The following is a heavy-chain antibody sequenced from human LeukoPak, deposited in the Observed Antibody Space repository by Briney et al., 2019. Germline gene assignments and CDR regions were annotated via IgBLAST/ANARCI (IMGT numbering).Heavy chain of an antibody. CDR2: IYTSGST. Sequence: SQTLSLTCTVSGGSISSGSYHWSWIRQPAGKGLEWIGRIYTSGSTNYNPSLKSRVTISVDTSKNQFSLKLSSVTAADTAVYYCARYYPANSSSWYYQGYYYYYMDVWGKGTTVTVSS. CDR3: ARYYPANSSSWYYQGYYYYYMDV. V-gene: IGHV4-61*02. D-gene: IGHD6-13*01. CDR1: GGSISSGSYH. J-gene: IGHJ6*03.